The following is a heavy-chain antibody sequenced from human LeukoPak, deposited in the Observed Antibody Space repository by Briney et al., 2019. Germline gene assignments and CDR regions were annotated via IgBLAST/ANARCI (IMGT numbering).Heavy chain of an antibody. V-gene: IGHV3-49*04. CDR3: TRDSGASGGSCYP. J-gene: IGHJ5*02. Sequence: GGSLRLSCAASGFTFSSYWMSWVRQAPGKGLEWVGFIRSKTYGGTTEYAASVKGRFIISRDDSKSIAYLQMNSLKTEDTAVYYCTRDSGASGGSCYPWGQGTLVTVSS. CDR2: IRSKTYGGTT. D-gene: IGHD2-15*01. CDR1: GFTFSSYW.